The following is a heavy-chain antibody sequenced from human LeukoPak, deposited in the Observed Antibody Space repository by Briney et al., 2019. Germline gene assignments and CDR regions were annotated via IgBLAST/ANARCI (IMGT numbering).Heavy chain of an antibody. CDR2: FYYSGST. D-gene: IGHD3-10*01. CDR1: GGSISSGGYY. Sequence: SETLSLTCTVSGGSISSGGYYWSWIRQHPGKGLEWIGYFYYSGSTYYNPSLKSRVTISVDTSKNQFSLKLSSATAEDTDVYYCARGHEWFGEAVGGFDIWGQGTMVTVSS. V-gene: IGHV4-31*03. CDR3: ARGHEWFGEAVGGFDI. J-gene: IGHJ3*02.